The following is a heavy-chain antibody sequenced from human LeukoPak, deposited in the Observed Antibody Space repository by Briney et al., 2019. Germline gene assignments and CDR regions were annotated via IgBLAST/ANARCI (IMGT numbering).Heavy chain of an antibody. CDR3: ARGTIAVAGKTLDS. J-gene: IGHJ4*02. V-gene: IGHV3-7*03. CDR1: GFTFSNYW. D-gene: IGHD6-19*01. Sequence: GGSLRLSCAASGFTFSNYWMSWVRQAPGKGLEWVANIKQDGSEKYYVDSVKGRFTISRDDAKNSLYLQMNSLRAEDTAVYYCARGTIAVAGKTLDSWGQGTLVTVSS. CDR2: IKQDGSEK.